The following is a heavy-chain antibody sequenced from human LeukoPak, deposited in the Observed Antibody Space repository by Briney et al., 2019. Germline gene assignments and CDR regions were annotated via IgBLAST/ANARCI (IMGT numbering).Heavy chain of an antibody. CDR1: AFTFSTYG. CDR2: ISSDGSHK. D-gene: IGHD5-18*01. J-gene: IGHJ4*02. V-gene: IGHV3-30*18. CDR3: AKEAGYSYGFDY. Sequence: GKSLRLSCAASAFTFSTYGMHWVRQAPGKGLEWVALISSDGSHKYYADSVKGRFTISRDNSKNTVYLQMNSLRAEDTAVYYCAKEAGYSYGFDYWGQGTLVTVSS.